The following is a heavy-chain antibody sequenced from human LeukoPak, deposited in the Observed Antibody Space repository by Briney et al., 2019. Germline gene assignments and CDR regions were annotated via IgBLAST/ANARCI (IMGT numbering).Heavy chain of an antibody. CDR1: GFIFSSYS. Sequence: GGSLRLSXAASGFIFSSYSMNWVRQAPGKGLEWVSSISSGSSYIYYADSVKGRFTISRDNAKNSLYLQMNSLSAEDTAVYYCAYTSGYDFSSYYYYYMDVWGKGTTVTVSS. J-gene: IGHJ6*03. CDR2: ISSGSSYI. V-gene: IGHV3-21*01. D-gene: IGHD5-12*01. CDR3: AYTSGYDFSSYYYYYMDV.